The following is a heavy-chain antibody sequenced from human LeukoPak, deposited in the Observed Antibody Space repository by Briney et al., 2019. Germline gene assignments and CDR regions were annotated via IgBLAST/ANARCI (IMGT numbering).Heavy chain of an antibody. CDR1: GGTFSNDA. CDR2: IVPILGFT. D-gene: IGHD2/OR15-2a*01. J-gene: IGHJ4*02. Sequence: ASVKVSCKASGGTFSNDAITWVRQAPGQGLEWMGRIVPILGFTNYPQRFEGKVTLTADKSTATAYMELSSLTSEDTAVYYCAREIGGGPYYFDYWGQGSLVTVSS. CDR3: AREIGGGPYYFDY. V-gene: IGHV1-69*04.